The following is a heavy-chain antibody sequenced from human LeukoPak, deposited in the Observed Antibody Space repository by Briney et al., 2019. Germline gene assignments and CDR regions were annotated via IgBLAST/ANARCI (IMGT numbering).Heavy chain of an antibody. CDR3: ARDNLSEQADY. CDR2: ISGSGGST. CDR1: GFTFSSYA. J-gene: IGHJ4*02. V-gene: IGHV3-23*01. D-gene: IGHD1/OR15-1a*01. Sequence: GGSLRLSCAASGFTFSSYAMSWVRQAPGKGLEWVSAISGSGGSTYYADSVKGRFTISRDNAKNSLYLQMNSLRAEDTAVYYCARDNLSEQADYWGQGTLVTVSS.